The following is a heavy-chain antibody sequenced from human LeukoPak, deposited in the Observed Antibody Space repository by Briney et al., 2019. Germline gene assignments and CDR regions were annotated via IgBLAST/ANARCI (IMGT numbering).Heavy chain of an antibody. V-gene: IGHV3-21*01. D-gene: IGHD3-10*01. CDR3: ATFRDSITMVRGVIPHY. J-gene: IGHJ4*02. CDR2: ISSSSSYI. CDR1: GFTFSSYS. Sequence: GGSLRLSCAASGFTFSSYSMNWVRQTPGKGLEWVSSISSSSSYIYYADSVKGRFTISRDNAKNSLYLQMNSLRAGDTAVYYCATFRDSITMVRGVIPHYWGQGTLVTVSS.